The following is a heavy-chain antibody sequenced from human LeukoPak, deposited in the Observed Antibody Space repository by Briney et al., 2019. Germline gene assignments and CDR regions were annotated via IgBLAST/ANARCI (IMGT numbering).Heavy chain of an antibody. J-gene: IGHJ6*03. V-gene: IGHV3-7*01. CDR1: GFTFSSYW. D-gene: IGHD3/OR15-3a*01. CDR2: IKQDGSEK. Sequence: GGSLRLSCAASGFTFSSYWMSWVRQAPGKGLEWVANIKQDGSEKYYVDSVKGRFTISRDNAKNSVSLQMNSLRAEDTAVYFCARPTWTNYMDVWGKGTAVTISS. CDR3: ARPTWTNYMDV.